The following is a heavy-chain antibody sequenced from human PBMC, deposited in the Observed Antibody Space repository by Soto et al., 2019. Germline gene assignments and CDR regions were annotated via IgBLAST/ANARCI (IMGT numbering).Heavy chain of an antibody. CDR1: GYTFTSYG. CDR2: ISAYNGNT. J-gene: IGHJ1*01. CDR3: ARDELIAVAGIFEH. Sequence: GASVKVSCKASGYTFTSYGISWVRQAPGQGLEWMGWISAYNGNTNYAQKLQGRVTMTTDTSTSTAYMELRSLRSDDTAVYYCARDELIAVAGIFEHWGQGTLVTVSS. D-gene: IGHD6-19*01. V-gene: IGHV1-18*01.